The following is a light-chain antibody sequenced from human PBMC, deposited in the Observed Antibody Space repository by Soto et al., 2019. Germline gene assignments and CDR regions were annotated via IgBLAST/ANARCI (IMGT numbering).Light chain of an antibody. V-gene: IGKV1-39*01. Sequence: DIQMTQSPASLAASLGDRITISCRASQTISNCLNWYHQKPGEAPKILIYGSSTLQSGVPSTFSGSGSGTEFTLSISSLQPEDFGTYYCQQSYNVPFTFGPGTKVDVK. CDR2: GSS. CDR1: QTISNC. CDR3: QQSYNVPFT. J-gene: IGKJ3*01.